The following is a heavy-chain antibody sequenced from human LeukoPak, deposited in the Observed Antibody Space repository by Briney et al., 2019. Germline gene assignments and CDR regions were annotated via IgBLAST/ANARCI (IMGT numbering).Heavy chain of an antibody. D-gene: IGHD3-10*01. CDR1: GFTFSSYS. J-gene: IGHJ4*02. V-gene: IGHV3-21*01. Sequence: GGSLRLSCAASGFTFSSYSMNWVRQAPGKGLEWVSSVSRSSGSYIYYADSVKGRFTISRDNAKNSLFLQMNSLRADDTAVYYCARDGGGSGNRYYFDYWGQGTLVTVSS. CDR2: VSRSSGSYI. CDR3: ARDGGGSGNRYYFDY.